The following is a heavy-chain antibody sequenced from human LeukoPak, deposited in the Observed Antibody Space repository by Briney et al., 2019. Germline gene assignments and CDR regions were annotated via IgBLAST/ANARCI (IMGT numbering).Heavy chain of an antibody. CDR1: GFTFSSYA. D-gene: IGHD3-10*02. CDR3: AKDSHVGLYYYYYYMDV. Sequence: PGGSLRLSCAASGFTFSSYAMSWVRQAPGKGLEWVSAISGSGGSTYYADSVKGRFTISRDNSKNTLYLQMNSLRAEDTAVYYCAKDSHVGLYYYYYYMDVWGKGTTVTVSS. J-gene: IGHJ6*03. V-gene: IGHV3-23*01. CDR2: ISGSGGST.